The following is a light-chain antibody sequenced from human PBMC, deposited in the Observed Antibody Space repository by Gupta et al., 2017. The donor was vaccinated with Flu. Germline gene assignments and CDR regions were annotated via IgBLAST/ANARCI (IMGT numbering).Light chain of an antibody. V-gene: IGKV3-15*01. J-gene: IGKJ1*01. Sequence: PGTLSVSPGERVTLSCRASQSIGSSLAWYQQTPGQAPRLLISGASSRATGIPDRFSDSGFGTDFTLTISSLQSEDFAFYYCQQYNRWPRTFGQGTKVEIK. CDR2: GAS. CDR1: QSIGSS. CDR3: QQYNRWPRT.